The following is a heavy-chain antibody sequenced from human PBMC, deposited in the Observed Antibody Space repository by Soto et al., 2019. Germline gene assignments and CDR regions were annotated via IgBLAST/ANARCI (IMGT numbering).Heavy chain of an antibody. CDR2: INSDGSST. Sequence: SGGSLRLSCAASGFNFSSYWMHWVRQAPGKGLVWVSRINSDGSSTSYADSVKGRFTISRDNAKNTLYLQMNSLRAEDTAVYYCARGPVGRYFDWLGNNWFGPWGQGTLVTVSS. CDR3: ARGPVGRYFDWLGNNWFGP. CDR1: GFNFSSYW. D-gene: IGHD3-9*01. V-gene: IGHV3-74*01. J-gene: IGHJ5*02.